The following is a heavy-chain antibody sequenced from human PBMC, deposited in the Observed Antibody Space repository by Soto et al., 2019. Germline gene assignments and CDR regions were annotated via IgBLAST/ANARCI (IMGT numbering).Heavy chain of an antibody. J-gene: IGHJ4*02. V-gene: IGHV1-69*04. CDR3: ARVDSSGYHLDY. Sequence: ASVKVSCKASGATLDTFINFGITWVRRAPGQGLEWMGRIIPILGIANYAQKFQGRVTITADKSTSTAYMELSSLRSEDTAVYYCARVDSSGYHLDYWGQGTLVTVSS. CDR1: GATLDTFINFG. CDR2: IIPILGIA. D-gene: IGHD3-22*01.